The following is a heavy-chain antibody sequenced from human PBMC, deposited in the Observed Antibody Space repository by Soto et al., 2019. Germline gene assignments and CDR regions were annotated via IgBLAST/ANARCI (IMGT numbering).Heavy chain of an antibody. CDR3: ARWSYLDY. CDR2: ISGSDGKT. J-gene: IGHJ4*02. D-gene: IGHD2-15*01. V-gene: IGHV3-23*01. Sequence: EVQLLESGGGLVQPGGSLRLSCAASGFSFSSSAMSWLRQAPGKGLEWVSTISGSDGKTFYADSVKGRFSISRDTSDNMLYLHMNSLREDATAVYYCARWSYLDYWGQGARVTVSS. CDR1: GFSFSSSA.